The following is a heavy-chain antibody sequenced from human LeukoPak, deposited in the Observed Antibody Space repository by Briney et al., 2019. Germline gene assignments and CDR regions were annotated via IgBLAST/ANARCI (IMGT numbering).Heavy chain of an antibody. CDR3: ARGGEGNAFDI. D-gene: IGHD4-17*01. Sequence: GGSLRLSCATSGFSSSRFWMSWVRQAPGKGLEWVSSISSSSSYIYYADSVKGRFTISRDNAKNSLYLQMNSLRAEDTAVYYCARGGEGNAFDIWGQGTMVTVSS. CDR2: ISSSSSYI. V-gene: IGHV3-21*01. J-gene: IGHJ3*02. CDR1: GFSSSRFW.